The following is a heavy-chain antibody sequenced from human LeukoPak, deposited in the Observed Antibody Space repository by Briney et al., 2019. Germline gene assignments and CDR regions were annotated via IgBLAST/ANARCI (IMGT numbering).Heavy chain of an antibody. CDR2: MNPNIGHT. Sequence: SVKASCTASGYTFTSYDIIWVRQASGQRLEWMGWMNPNIGHTGYAQKFQVRVTMTRTTSISTAYMDLASLTAEDSAVYDCARSIGGVRKRNYYWGQVTLVTVSS. V-gene: IGHV1-8*01. D-gene: IGHD3-16*01. J-gene: IGHJ4*02. CDR1: GYTFTSYD. CDR3: ARSIGGVRKRNYY.